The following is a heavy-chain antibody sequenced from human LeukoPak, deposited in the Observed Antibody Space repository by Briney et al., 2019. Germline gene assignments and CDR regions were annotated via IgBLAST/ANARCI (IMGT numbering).Heavy chain of an antibody. J-gene: IGHJ6*02. CDR3: ARRGYYYYGMDV. V-gene: IGHV4-34*01. Sequence: PSETLSLTCAVYGGSFSGYYWSWIRQPPGKGLEWIGEINHSGSTNYNPSLKSRVTISVDTSKNQFSLKLSSVTAADTAVYYCARRGYYYYGMDVWGQGTTVTVSS. CDR2: INHSGST. CDR1: GGSFSGYY.